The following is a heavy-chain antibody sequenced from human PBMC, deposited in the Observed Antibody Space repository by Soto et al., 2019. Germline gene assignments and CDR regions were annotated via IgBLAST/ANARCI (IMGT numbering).Heavy chain of an antibody. Sequence: GGSTHYADSVKGRFTISRDNSKNTLYLQMNSLRAEDTAXXXXXXXXXXXXXXXXXXXYFQYWGQGTLVTVSS. J-gene: IGHJ1*01. CDR3: XXXXXXXXXXXXXXXYFQY. CDR2: GGST. V-gene: IGHV3-23*01.